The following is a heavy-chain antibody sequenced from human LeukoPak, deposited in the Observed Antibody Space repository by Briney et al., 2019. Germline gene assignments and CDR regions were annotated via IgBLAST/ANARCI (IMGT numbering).Heavy chain of an antibody. CDR1: GFTFSDYY. CDR2: ISSSGSTI. V-gene: IGHV3-11*04. Sequence: PGGSLRLSCAASGFTFSDYYMSWIRQAPGKGLEWVSYISSSGSTIYYADSVKGRFTISRDNAKNSLYLQMNSLRAEDTAVYYCAKDATAAVGTVYMDVWGKGTTVTISS. J-gene: IGHJ6*03. D-gene: IGHD6-13*01. CDR3: AKDATAAVGTVYMDV.